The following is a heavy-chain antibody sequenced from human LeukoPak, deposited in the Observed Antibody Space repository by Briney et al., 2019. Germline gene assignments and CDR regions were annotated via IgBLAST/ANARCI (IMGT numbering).Heavy chain of an antibody. CDR2: INPNSGGT. Sequence: ASVKVSCKASGYTFTGYYMHWVRQAPGQGLEWMGWINPNSGGTNYAQKFQGRVTMTRDRSISTAYMELRRVRSDDTAVYYCARIRFGNYYYYGMDVWGQGTTVTVSS. CDR3: ARIRFGNYYYYGMDV. V-gene: IGHV1-2*02. D-gene: IGHD3-10*01. CDR1: GYTFTGYY. J-gene: IGHJ6*02.